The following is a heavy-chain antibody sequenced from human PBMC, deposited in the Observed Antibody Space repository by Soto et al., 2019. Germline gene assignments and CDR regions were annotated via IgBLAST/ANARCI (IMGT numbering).Heavy chain of an antibody. J-gene: IGHJ4*02. CDR3: ARAQTNNYYDISGYYYGSDY. V-gene: IGHV1-69*01. CDR1: GGTFSSYA. CDR2: IIPIFGTA. D-gene: IGHD3-22*01. Sequence: QVQLVQSGAEVKKPGSSVKVSCKASGGTFSSYAISWVRQAPGQGLEWMGGIIPIFGTANYAQKFQGRVTITADESTSTAYMELSSLRSEDTAVYYCARAQTNNYYDISGYYYGSDYWGQGTLVTVSS.